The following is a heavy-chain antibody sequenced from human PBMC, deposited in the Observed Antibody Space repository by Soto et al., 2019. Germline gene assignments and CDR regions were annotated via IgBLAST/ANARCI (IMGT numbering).Heavy chain of an antibody. Sequence: EVQLLESGGGLVQPGGSLRLSCAASGFTFSSYAMSWVRQAPGKGLEWVSAISGSGGSTYYADSVKSRFTISRDNSKNTLYLQMNSLRAEDTAVYYCAKDPPYGSVPTEYFDYWGQGTLVTVSS. CDR3: AKDPPYGSVPTEYFDY. CDR1: GFTFSSYA. J-gene: IGHJ4*02. D-gene: IGHD3-10*01. V-gene: IGHV3-23*01. CDR2: ISGSGGST.